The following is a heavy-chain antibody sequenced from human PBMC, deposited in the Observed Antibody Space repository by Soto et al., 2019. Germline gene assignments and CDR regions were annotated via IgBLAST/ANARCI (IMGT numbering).Heavy chain of an antibody. D-gene: IGHD3-10*01. CDR1: GGTFRSYA. V-gene: IGHV1-69*06. CDR2: IIPIFGTA. Sequence: ASVKVSGKASGGTFRSYAISWVRQAPGQGLEWMGGIIPIFGTANYAQKFQGRVTITADKSTSTAYMELSSLRSEDTAVYYCAREVPQFALGMDVWGQGTTVTVSS. J-gene: IGHJ6*02. CDR3: AREVPQFALGMDV.